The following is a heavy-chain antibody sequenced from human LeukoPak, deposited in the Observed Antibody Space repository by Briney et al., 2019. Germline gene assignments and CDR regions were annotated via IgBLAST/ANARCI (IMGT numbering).Heavy chain of an antibody. CDR1: GFTFSNYA. D-gene: IGHD3-10*01. Sequence: PGGSLRLSCAASGFTFSNYAMSWVRHAPGKGLEWVSTISYGGGVTYYADSVKGRFAISRDSSKNTLYLQMNGLRGEDTAVYYCAKDDGGSPPDAFDIWGQGTLVTVSS. CDR2: ISYGGGVT. J-gene: IGHJ3*02. V-gene: IGHV3-23*01. CDR3: AKDDGGSPPDAFDI.